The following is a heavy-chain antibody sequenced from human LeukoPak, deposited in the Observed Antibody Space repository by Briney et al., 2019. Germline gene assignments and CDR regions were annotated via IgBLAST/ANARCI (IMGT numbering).Heavy chain of an antibody. V-gene: IGHV5-51*01. CDR3: ARQQDYYDTSGHLIRAFDI. D-gene: IGHD3-22*01. CDR2: VYPGDSDA. Sequence: GESLKISCKGSGYSFTSYWIGWVRQMPGKGLEWMGVVYPGDSDARYSPSFQGQVTISADKSITTAYLQWTTLKASDTAMYYCARQQDYYDTSGHLIRAFDIWGQGTMVTVSS. CDR1: GYSFTSYW. J-gene: IGHJ3*02.